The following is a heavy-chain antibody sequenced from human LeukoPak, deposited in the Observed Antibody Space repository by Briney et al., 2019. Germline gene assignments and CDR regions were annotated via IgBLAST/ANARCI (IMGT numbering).Heavy chain of an antibody. CDR3: TKEVSFQLLNRYFDY. Sequence: PGGSLRLSCAASGFSVSSNYMSWVRQAPEKGLEWVSVIYSVGTTYYADSVKGRFTISRDNAKNSLYLQMNSLRAEDMALYYCTKEVSFQLLNRYFDYWGQGTLVTVSS. J-gene: IGHJ4*02. D-gene: IGHD2-2*02. V-gene: IGHV3-53*05. CDR1: GFSVSSNY. CDR2: IYSVGTT.